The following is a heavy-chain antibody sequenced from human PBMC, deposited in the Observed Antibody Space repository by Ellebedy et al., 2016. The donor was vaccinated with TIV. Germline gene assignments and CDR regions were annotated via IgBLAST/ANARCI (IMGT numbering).Heavy chain of an antibody. CDR2: IYYTGST. D-gene: IGHD1-26*01. V-gene: IGHV4-30-4*01. CDR1: GGSINSGDYY. Sequence: MPSETLSLTCTVPGGSINSGDYYWGWIRQPPGKGLEWVGYIYYTGSTYYNPSLKSRVTISVDTSKNQLSLKLTSVTAADTAVYYCASNSGSYYDGRFDYWGQGTLVTVSS. CDR3: ASNSGSYYDGRFDY. J-gene: IGHJ4*02.